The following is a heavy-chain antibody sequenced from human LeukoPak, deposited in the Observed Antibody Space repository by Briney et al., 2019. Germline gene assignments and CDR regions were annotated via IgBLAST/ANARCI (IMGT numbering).Heavy chain of an antibody. V-gene: IGHV4-59*01. CDR1: GGSISTYY. D-gene: IGHD3-9*01. Sequence: SETLSLTCTVSGGSISTYYWSWVRQPPGKGLEWIGYGYYSGSTNYNPSLKSRVTISVDTSKNQFSLRLSSVTAADTAVYYCARNPSYDILTGYTDYYGMDVWGQGTTVTVSS. CDR2: GYYSGST. J-gene: IGHJ6*02. CDR3: ARNPSYDILTGYTDYYGMDV.